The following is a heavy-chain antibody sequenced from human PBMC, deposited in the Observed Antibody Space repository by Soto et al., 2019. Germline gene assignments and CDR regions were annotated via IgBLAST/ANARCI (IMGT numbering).Heavy chain of an antibody. J-gene: IGHJ5*02. CDR3: ARVSQWLVLDWFDP. V-gene: IGHV4-34*01. D-gene: IGHD6-19*01. CDR1: GGSFSGYY. CDR2: INHSGST. Sequence: SETLSLTCAVYGGSFSGYYWSWIRQPPGKGLEWIGEINHSGSTNYNPSLKSRVTISVDTSKNQFSLKLSSVTAADTAVYYCARVSQWLVLDWFDPWGQGTLVTVYS.